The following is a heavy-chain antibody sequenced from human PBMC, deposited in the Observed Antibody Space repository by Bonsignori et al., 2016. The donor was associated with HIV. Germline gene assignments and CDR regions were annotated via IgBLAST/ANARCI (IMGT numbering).Heavy chain of an antibody. J-gene: IGHJ4*02. V-gene: IGHV1-46*01. CDR3: GRGGRTVVVPFDIGFDH. CDR2: INTSSGST. D-gene: IGHD2-2*01. Sequence: WVRQAPRQGLEWMGLINTSSGSTKYAQKFQGMVTMTRDTSTGTVYMELNSLRSDDTAIYYCGRGGRTVVVPFDIGFDHWGRGTLVTVSS.